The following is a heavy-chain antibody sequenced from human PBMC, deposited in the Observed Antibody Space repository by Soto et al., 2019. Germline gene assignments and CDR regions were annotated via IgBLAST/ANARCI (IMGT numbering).Heavy chain of an antibody. J-gene: IGHJ4*02. Sequence: SLRLSCTASGFPFANFLMSWFRQAPGKGLEWVGFIRSQPYGGTTQYAASVRGRFTISRDDSKGIAYLQMNSLKTEDSGVYYCIGSFPFWGQGTLVTVPS. CDR2: IRSQPYGGTT. CDR3: IGSFPF. CDR1: GFPFANFL. V-gene: IGHV3-49*03. D-gene: IGHD3-10*01.